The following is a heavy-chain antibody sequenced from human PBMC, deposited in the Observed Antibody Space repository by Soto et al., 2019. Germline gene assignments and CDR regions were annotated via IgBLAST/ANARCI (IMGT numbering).Heavy chain of an antibody. CDR1: GYTFTSYY. J-gene: IGHJ4*02. D-gene: IGHD2-2*01. Sequence: ASVKVSCKASGYTFTSYYIHWVRQAPGQGLEWLGMINPSGGSTIYAQRFQGRVTMTRDTSTSTVYMDLSSLRSEDTAVYYCARHKVVVPASIRRYFDYWGQGTLVTVSS. CDR3: ARHKVVVPASIRRYFDY. CDR2: INPSGGST. V-gene: IGHV1-46*01.